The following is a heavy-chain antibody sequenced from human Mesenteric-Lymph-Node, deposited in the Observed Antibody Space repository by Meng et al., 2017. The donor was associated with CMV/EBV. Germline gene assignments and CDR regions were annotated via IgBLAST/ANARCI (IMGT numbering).Heavy chain of an antibody. Sequence: GESLKISCAASGFTFSSYSMNWVRQAPGKGLEWVSSISSSSYIYYADSVKGRFTISRDNAKNSLYLQMNSLRAEDTAVYYCAGGSYGMRTFDYWGQGTLVTVSS. J-gene: IGHJ4*02. CDR2: ISSSSYI. CDR3: AGGSYGMRTFDY. D-gene: IGHD5-18*01. CDR1: GFTFSSYS. V-gene: IGHV3-21*01.